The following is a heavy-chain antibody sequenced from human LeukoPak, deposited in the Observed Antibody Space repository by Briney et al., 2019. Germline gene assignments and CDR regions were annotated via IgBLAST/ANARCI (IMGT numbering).Heavy chain of an antibody. CDR3: ARGVYITIFRSYYFDY. CDR2: INHSGST. J-gene: IGHJ4*02. V-gene: IGHV4-34*01. D-gene: IGHD3-3*01. CDR1: GGSFSGYY. Sequence: SETLSLTCAVYGGSFSGYYWSWIRQPPGKGLEWIGEINHSGSTNYNPSLKSRVTISVDTSKNRFSLKLSSVTAADTAVYYCARGVYITIFRSYYFDYWGQGTLVTVSS.